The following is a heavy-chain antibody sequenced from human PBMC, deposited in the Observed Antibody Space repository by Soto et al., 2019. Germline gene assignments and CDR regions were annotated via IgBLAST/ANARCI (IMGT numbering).Heavy chain of an antibody. D-gene: IGHD1-20*01. V-gene: IGHV4-4*02. CDR2: IHPSVPT. J-gene: IGHJ4*02. CDR1: GDSISSSEW. CDR3: ARGGITAVRNYYFDH. Sequence: VQLQESGPGVVEPSGTLSLKCKVYGDSISSSEWWRWVRQPPGKGLEWIAGIHPSVPTNYNPSLQSRVTITVDKSKNQTSLRRSTATAADTAGYYCARGGITAVRNYYFDHWGQGTLVTASS.